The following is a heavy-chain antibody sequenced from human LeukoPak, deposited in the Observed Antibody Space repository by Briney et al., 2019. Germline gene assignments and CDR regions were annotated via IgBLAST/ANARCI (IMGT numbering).Heavy chain of an antibody. V-gene: IGHV3-13*01. CDR2: IGTAGDT. Sequence: PGGSLRLSCAASGFTFSSYDMHWVRQATGKGLEWVSAIGTAGDTYYPGSVKGRFTISRDNSKNTLYLQMNSLRAEDTAVYYCAKDPCDYWGQGTLVTVSS. CDR3: AKDPCDY. CDR1: GFTFSSYD. J-gene: IGHJ4*02.